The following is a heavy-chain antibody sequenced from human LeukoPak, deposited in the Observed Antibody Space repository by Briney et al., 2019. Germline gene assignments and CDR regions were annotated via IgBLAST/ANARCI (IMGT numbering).Heavy chain of an antibody. CDR3: TKGGHLDY. CDR1: GFSFSTYW. D-gene: IGHD3-16*01. Sequence: PGGSLRLSCAASGFSFSTYWMAWVRQAPGKGLEWVADISPDGSEKHFLDSVKGRFTTSRDNAKNSVYLQMNSLRVEDTATYCCTKGGHLDYWGQGTLVTVSS. CDR2: ISPDGSEK. J-gene: IGHJ4*02. V-gene: IGHV3-7*01.